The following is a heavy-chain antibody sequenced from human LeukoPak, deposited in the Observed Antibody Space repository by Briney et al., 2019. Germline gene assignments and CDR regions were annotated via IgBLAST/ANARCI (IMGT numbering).Heavy chain of an antibody. CDR3: ARGRYNWNDREAFDI. V-gene: IGHV1-18*01. Sequence: ASVKVSCKASGYTFTSYGISWVRQAPGQGLEWMGWISAYNGNTNYAQKLQGRVTMTTDTSTSTAYMELRSLRSDDTAVYYCARGRYNWNDREAFDIWGQGTMVTVSS. CDR2: ISAYNGNT. CDR1: GYTFTSYG. D-gene: IGHD1-1*01. J-gene: IGHJ3*02.